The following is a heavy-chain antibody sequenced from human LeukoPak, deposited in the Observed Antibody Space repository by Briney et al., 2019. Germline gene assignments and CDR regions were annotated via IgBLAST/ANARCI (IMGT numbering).Heavy chain of an antibody. CDR1: GYTFTGYY. CDR2: INPNSGGT. J-gene: IGHJ4*02. D-gene: IGHD3-16*01. CDR3: ARVSHLGALFDY. V-gene: IGHV1-2*06. Sequence: ASVKVSCKASGYTFTGYYMHWVRQAPGQGLEWMGRINPNSGGTNYAQKLQGRVTMTTDTSTSTAYMELRSLRSDDTAVYYCARVSHLGALFDYWGQGTLVTVSS.